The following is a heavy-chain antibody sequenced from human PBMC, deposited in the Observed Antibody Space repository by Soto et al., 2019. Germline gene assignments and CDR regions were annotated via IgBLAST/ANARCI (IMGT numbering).Heavy chain of an antibody. CDR3: ARDPDSLLWFGELFTYYFDY. J-gene: IGHJ4*02. V-gene: IGHV1-18*01. CDR2: ISAYNGNT. D-gene: IGHD3-10*01. CDR1: GYTFTSYG. Sequence: QVQLVQSGAEVKKPGASVKVSCKASGYTFTSYGISWVRQAPGQGLEWMGWISAYNGNTNYAQKLQGRVTMTTDTSTSTAYMELRSLRSDDTAVYYCARDPDSLLWFGELFTYYFDYWGQGTLVTVSS.